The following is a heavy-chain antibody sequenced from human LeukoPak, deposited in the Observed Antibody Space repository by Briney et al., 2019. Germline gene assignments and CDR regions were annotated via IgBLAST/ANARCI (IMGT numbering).Heavy chain of an antibody. Sequence: LGESLKISCKGSGYSFTTYWIGWVRQMPGKGLEWMGIIYPGDSDTIYSPSFQGQVTISADKSISTAYLQWSSLKASDTAMYYCARSWVRQRIVGALIDAFDIWGQGTMVTVSS. CDR3: ARSWVRQRIVGALIDAFDI. J-gene: IGHJ3*02. V-gene: IGHV5-51*01. D-gene: IGHD1-26*01. CDR2: IYPGDSDT. CDR1: GYSFTTYW.